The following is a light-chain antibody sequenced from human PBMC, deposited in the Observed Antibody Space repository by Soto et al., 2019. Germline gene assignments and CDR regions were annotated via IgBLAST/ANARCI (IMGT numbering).Light chain of an antibody. J-gene: IGLJ1*01. CDR1: SSDIGGYNY. V-gene: IGLV2-8*01. CDR2: EVN. Sequence: QSALTQPPSASGSPGQSVTISCTGTSSDIGGYNYVSWYQQYPGKAPKLMIYEVNKRPSGVPDRFSGSKSGNTASLTVSGLQAEDEADYYCGSYAGVYNVFGTGTKLTVL. CDR3: GSYAGVYNV.